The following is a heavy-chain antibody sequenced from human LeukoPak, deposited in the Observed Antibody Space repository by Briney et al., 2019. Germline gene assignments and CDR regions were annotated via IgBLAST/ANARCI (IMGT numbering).Heavy chain of an antibody. D-gene: IGHD6-6*01. CDR1: GYTFTGYY. V-gene: IGHV1-2*02. CDR2: INPNSGGT. Sequence: ASVKVSCKASGYTFTGYYMHWVRQAPGQGLEWMGWINPNSGGTNYAQKFQGRVTMTRDTSISTAYMELSRLRSDDTAVYYCARLRGGTAARPRSVWFDPWGQGTLVTVSS. CDR3: ARLRGGTAARPRSVWFDP. J-gene: IGHJ5*02.